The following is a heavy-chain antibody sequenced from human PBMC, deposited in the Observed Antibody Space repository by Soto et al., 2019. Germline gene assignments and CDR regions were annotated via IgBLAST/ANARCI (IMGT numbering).Heavy chain of an antibody. V-gene: IGHV1-69*06. CDR3: ARGRKRITMIVDACDI. CDR1: GGTFSSYA. CDR2: IIPIFGTA. J-gene: IGHJ3*02. D-gene: IGHD3-22*01. Sequence: QVQLVQSGAEVKKPGSSVKVSCKASGGTFSSYAISWVRQAPVQGLEWMGGIIPIFGTANYAQKFQGRVTITADKSPSTAYMELSSLRSEDTAVYYCARGRKRITMIVDACDIWGQGTMVTVS.